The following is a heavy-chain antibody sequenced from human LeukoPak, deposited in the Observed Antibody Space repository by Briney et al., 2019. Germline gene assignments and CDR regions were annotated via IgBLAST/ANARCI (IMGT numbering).Heavy chain of an antibody. CDR1: GGSISTTAYY. J-gene: IGHJ4*02. D-gene: IGHD4-17*01. Sequence: SETLSLTCTVSGGSISTTAYYWGWIRQPPGKGLEWIGSVFYTGNTFYNPSLKSRVTMSVDTSKNQFSLNLSSVTAADTAVYYCARLSTVTTSFDYWGQGTLVTVSS. CDR3: ARLSTVTTSFDY. CDR2: VFYTGNT. V-gene: IGHV4-39*07.